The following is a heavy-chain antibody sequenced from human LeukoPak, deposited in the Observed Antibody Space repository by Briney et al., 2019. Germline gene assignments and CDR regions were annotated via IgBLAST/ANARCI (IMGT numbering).Heavy chain of an antibody. D-gene: IGHD1-26*01. V-gene: IGHV4-4*09. CDR2: IYTSGST. CDR3: ARLGWELPQPYYFDY. J-gene: IGHJ4*02. CDR1: GGSISSYY. Sequence: KPSETLSLTCTVSGGSISSYYWSWIRQPPGKGLEWIGYIYTSGSTNYNPSLKSRVTISVDTSKNQFSLKLSSVTAADTAVYYCARLGWELPQPYYFDYWGQGTLVTVSS.